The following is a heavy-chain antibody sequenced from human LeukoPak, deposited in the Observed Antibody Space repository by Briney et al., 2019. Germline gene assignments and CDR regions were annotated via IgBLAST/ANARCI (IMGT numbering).Heavy chain of an antibody. D-gene: IGHD4-17*01. Sequence: GGSLRLSCAASGFTFSNYWMSWVRQAPGKGLEWVTNIKRDESEIYYVDSVKGRFTVSRDNSKNTLYLQMNSLRAEDTAVYYCAKGGYGFDLWGRGTLVTVSS. V-gene: IGHV3-7*03. CDR3: AKGGYGFDL. J-gene: IGHJ2*01. CDR1: GFTFSNYW. CDR2: IKRDESEI.